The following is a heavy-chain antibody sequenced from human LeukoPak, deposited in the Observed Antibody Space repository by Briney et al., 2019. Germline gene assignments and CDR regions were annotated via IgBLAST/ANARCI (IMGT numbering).Heavy chain of an antibody. D-gene: IGHD2-2*01. V-gene: IGHV4-38-2*02. J-gene: IGHJ4*02. CDR1: GYSISSGYY. Sequence: SETLSLTCTVSGYSISSGYYWGWIRQPPGNGLEWIGSIYHSGSTYYNPSLKSRVTISVDTSKNQFSLKLSSVTAADTAVYYCARDGIVVVPAWGQGTLVTVSS. CDR3: ARDGIVVVPA. CDR2: IYHSGST.